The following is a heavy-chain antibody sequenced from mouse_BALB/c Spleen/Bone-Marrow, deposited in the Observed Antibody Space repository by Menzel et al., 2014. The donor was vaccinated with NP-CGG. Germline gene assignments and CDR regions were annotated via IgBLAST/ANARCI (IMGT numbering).Heavy chain of an antibody. D-gene: IGHD2-4*01. J-gene: IGHJ4*01. CDR2: ISYDGSN. CDR1: GYSITSGYY. V-gene: IGHV3-6*02. CDR3: ARGYDYDYAMDY. Sequence: EVQLQESGPGLVKPSQSLSLPCSVTGYSITSGYYWNWIRQFPGNKLEWMGCISYDGSNNYNPSLKNRISITRDTSKNQFFLKLNSVTTEDTATYYCARGYDYDYAMDYWGQGTSVTVSS.